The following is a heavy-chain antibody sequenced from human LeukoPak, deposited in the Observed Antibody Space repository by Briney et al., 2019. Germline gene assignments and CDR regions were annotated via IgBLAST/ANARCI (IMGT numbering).Heavy chain of an antibody. Sequence: HPGGSLRLSCAASGFTFRSYAMTWVRQAPGKGLEWVSTISGSAGSTYYADSVKGRFTISRDNSKNRLYLQMNSLRAEDTAVYYCAKGGRIEDDYIDYWGQGTLVTVSS. CDR3: AKGGRIEDDYIDY. V-gene: IGHV3-23*01. D-gene: IGHD1-26*01. CDR2: ISGSAGST. CDR1: GFTFRSYA. J-gene: IGHJ4*02.